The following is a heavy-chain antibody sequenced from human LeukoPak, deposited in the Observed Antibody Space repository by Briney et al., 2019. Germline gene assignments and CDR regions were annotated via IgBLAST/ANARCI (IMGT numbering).Heavy chain of an antibody. Sequence: GASVTVSCKASGYTFTSYAINWVRQAPGQGLEWMGWINTNTENPAYAQGFTGRFVFSLDSSVSTAYLQISSLKTDDSAMYFCARKEYFDWSSLKWGQGTLVTVSS. J-gene: IGHJ4*02. CDR2: INTNTENP. CDR1: GYTFTSYA. CDR3: ARKEYFDWSSLK. D-gene: IGHD3-9*01. V-gene: IGHV7-4-1*02.